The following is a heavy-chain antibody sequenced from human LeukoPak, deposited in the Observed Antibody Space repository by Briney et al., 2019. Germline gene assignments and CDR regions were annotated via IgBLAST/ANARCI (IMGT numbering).Heavy chain of an antibody. D-gene: IGHD4-11*01. J-gene: IGHJ5*02. CDR3: ARDVSFKGYSSWFDP. CDR2: IKQDGSEK. V-gene: IGHV3-7*01. Sequence: GGSLRLSCAASGFTFSSYWMSWVRQAPGKGLEWVANIKQDGSEKYYVDSVKGRFTISRDNAKNSLYLQMNSLRAEDTAVYYCARDVSFKGYSSWFDPWGQGTLVTVSS. CDR1: GFTFSSYW.